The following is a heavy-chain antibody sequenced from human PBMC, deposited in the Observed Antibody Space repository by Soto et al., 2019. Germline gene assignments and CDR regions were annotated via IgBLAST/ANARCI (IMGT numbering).Heavy chain of an antibody. J-gene: IGHJ6*03. CDR1: GYTFTSYG. CDR3: SRGSSSSEYYYYYYMDV. V-gene: IGHV1-18*01. D-gene: IGHD6-6*01. CDR2: ISAYNGNT. Sequence: QVQLVQSGAEVKKPGASVKVSCKASGYTFTSYGISWVRQAPGQGLEWMGWISAYNGNTNYAQKLQGRVTMTTDTSTSSAYMELRSLRSDDTAVYYCSRGSSSSEYYYYYYMDVWGKGTTVTVSS.